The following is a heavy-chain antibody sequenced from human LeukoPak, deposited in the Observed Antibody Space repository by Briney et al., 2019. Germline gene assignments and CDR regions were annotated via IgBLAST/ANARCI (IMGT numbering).Heavy chain of an antibody. J-gene: IGHJ5*02. Sequence: PSETPSLTCTVSGGSISSSSYYWGWIRQPPGKGLEWIGSIYYSGSTYYNPSLKSRVTISVDTSKTQFSLKLSSVTAADTAVYYCARFGYSSSWNWFDPWGQGTLVTVSS. CDR2: IYYSGST. D-gene: IGHD6-13*01. V-gene: IGHV4-39*01. CDR3: ARFGYSSSWNWFDP. CDR1: GGSISSSSYY.